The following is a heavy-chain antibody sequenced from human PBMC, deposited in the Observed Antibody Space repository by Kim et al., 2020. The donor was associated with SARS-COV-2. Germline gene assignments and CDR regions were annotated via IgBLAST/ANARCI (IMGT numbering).Heavy chain of an antibody. Sequence: GGSLRLSCAASGFTLSGSTVHWVRQASGKGLEWFGRIRSKANSYATAYAASVKNRFTISRDASKNTAYLQMNSLNTEAPAVYFCARVNPIAGGCYVPFD. CDR1: GFTLSGST. CDR2: IRSKANSYAT. D-gene: IGHD2-21*02. V-gene: IGHV3-73*01. CDR3: ARVNPIAGGCYVPFD. J-gene: IGHJ3*01.